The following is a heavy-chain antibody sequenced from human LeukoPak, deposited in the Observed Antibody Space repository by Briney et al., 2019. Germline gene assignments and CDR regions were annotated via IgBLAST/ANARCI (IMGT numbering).Heavy chain of an antibody. Sequence: PGGSLRLSCAASGFTVSSNCMSWVRQAPGKGLEWVSVTYSGGSTYYADSVKGRFTISRDNSKNTLYLQMNSLRAEDTAVYYCATKRGYNYGLDYWGQGTLVTVSS. V-gene: IGHV3-53*01. CDR3: ATKRGYNYGLDY. J-gene: IGHJ4*02. CDR1: GFTVSSNC. D-gene: IGHD5-18*01. CDR2: TYSGGST.